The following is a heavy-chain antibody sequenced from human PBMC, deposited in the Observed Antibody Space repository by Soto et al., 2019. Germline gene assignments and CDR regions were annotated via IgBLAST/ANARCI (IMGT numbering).Heavy chain of an antibody. Sequence: GGSLRLSCAASGFTFSSYGMHWVRQAPGKGLEWVAVISYDGSNKYYADSVKGRFTISRDNSKNTLYLQMNSLRAEDTAVYYCAKDRIAVAGPAGYYGMDVWGQGTTVTVSS. CDR2: ISYDGSNK. J-gene: IGHJ6*02. CDR1: GFTFSSYG. V-gene: IGHV3-30*18. D-gene: IGHD6-19*01. CDR3: AKDRIAVAGPAGYYGMDV.